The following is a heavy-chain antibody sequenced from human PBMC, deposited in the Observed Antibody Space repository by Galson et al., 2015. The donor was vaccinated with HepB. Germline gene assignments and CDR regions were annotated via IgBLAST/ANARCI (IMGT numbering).Heavy chain of an antibody. D-gene: IGHD6-13*01. CDR3: ARVSTVTSSWYVDYYYGMDV. Sequence: SLRLSCAASGFTFSSYGMHWVRQAPGKGLEWVSSISSSSSYIYYADSVKGRFTISRDNAKNSLYLQMNSLRAEDTAVYYCARVSTVTSSWYVDYYYGMDVWGQGTTVTVSS. J-gene: IGHJ6*02. CDR1: GFTFSSYG. CDR2: ISSSSSYI. V-gene: IGHV3-21*01.